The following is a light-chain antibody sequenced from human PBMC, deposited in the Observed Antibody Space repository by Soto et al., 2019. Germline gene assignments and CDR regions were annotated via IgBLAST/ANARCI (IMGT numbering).Light chain of an antibody. CDR3: GAWDDSLKGVV. Sequence: QSVLTQPPSVSEAPRQRVTISCSGGSSNIGNNAVSWYQQLPGKAPKLLIYSDDLLPSGVSDRFSGSKSGTSASLAISGLQSEDEADYYCGAWDDSLKGVVFGGGTKLTVL. V-gene: IGLV1-36*01. CDR2: SDD. CDR1: SSNIGNNA. J-gene: IGLJ2*01.